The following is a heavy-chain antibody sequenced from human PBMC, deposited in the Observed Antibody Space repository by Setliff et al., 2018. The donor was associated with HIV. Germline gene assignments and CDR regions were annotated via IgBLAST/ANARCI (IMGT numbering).Heavy chain of an antibody. CDR3: ARERVKCTDDCYHFHD. CDR1: GGSISSAGYY. D-gene: IGHD2-21*02. Sequence: SETLSLTCTVSGGSISSAGYYWSWIRQRPGKGLEWIGCIYYSGKTFYSPSLKNRLAISIDTSENQFSLTVSSMTVADTAIYYCARERVKCTDDCYHFHDWGQGTRVTVSS. CDR2: IYYSGKT. V-gene: IGHV4-31*03. J-gene: IGHJ1*01.